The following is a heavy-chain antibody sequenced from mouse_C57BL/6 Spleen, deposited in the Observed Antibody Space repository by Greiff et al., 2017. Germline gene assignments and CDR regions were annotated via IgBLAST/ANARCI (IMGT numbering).Heavy chain of an antibody. J-gene: IGHJ2*01. V-gene: IGHV14-4*01. CDR3: TTLITTVLADY. CDR2: IDPENGDT. D-gene: IGHD1-1*01. Sequence: VQLQQSGAELVRPGASVKLSCTASGFNIKDDYMHWVKQRPEQGLEWIGWIDPENGDTEYASKFQGKATITADTSSNTAYLQLSSLTSEDTAVXYCTTLITTVLADYWGQGTTLTVSS. CDR1: GFNIKDDY.